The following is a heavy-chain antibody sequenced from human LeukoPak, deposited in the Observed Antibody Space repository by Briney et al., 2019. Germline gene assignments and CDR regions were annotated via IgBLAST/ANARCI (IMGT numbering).Heavy chain of an antibody. D-gene: IGHD6-19*01. J-gene: IGHJ5*02. V-gene: IGHV4-39*01. Sequence: SETLSLTCTVSGGSISSSSYYWGWIRQPPGKGLEWIGSIYYSGSTYYNPSLKSRVTISVDTSKNQLSLKLSSVTAADTAVYYCARHSIGSKVAGTRSRWFDPWGQGTLVTVSS. CDR2: IYYSGST. CDR1: GGSISSSSYY. CDR3: ARHSIGSKVAGTRSRWFDP.